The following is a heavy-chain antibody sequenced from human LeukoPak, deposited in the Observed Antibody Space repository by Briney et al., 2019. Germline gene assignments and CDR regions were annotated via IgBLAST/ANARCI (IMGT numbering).Heavy chain of an antibody. CDR3: ARERFLFDY. J-gene: IGHJ4*02. CDR1: GFSFSSSS. Sequence: PGGSLRLSCAASGFSFSSSSMHWVRQAPGKGLEWVSSISSGSTNIYYADSVKGRFTISRDNAKNSLYLQMSSLRDEDTAVYYCARERFLFDYWGQGTLVTVSS. D-gene: IGHD2-21*01. V-gene: IGHV3-21*01. CDR2: ISSGSTNI.